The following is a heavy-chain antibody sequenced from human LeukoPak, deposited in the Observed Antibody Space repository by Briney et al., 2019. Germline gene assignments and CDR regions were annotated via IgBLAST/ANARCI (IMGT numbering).Heavy chain of an antibody. J-gene: IGHJ4*02. CDR3: ARKSTAARLDDY. CDR2: ISYDGSNK. CDR1: GFTFSSYA. V-gene: IGHV3-30-3*01. Sequence: GGSLRLSCAASGFTFSSYAMHWVRQAPGKGLEWVAVISYDGSNKYYADSVKGRFTISRDNSKNTLYLQMNSLRAEDTAVYYCARKSTAARLDDYWGQGTLVTVSS. D-gene: IGHD6-13*01.